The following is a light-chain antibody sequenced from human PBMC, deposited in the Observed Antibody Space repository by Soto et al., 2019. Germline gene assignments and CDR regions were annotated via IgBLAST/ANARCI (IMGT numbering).Light chain of an antibody. CDR2: GAS. CDR3: QQYRT. V-gene: IGKV3-20*01. J-gene: IGKJ2*01. CDR1: QSVSSSY. Sequence: EIVLTQSPCTLSLSPGERATLSCRASQSVSSSYLAWYQQKPGQAPRLLIYGASSRATGIPDRFSGSGPGTDFTLTISRLEPEDFAVYYCQQYRTFGQGTKVDIK.